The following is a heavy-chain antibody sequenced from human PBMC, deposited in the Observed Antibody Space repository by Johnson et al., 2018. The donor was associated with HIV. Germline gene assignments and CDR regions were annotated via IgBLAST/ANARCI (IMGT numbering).Heavy chain of an antibody. CDR3: SREHRYYYDSSGYYRGDAFDI. J-gene: IGHJ3*02. CDR1: GFTFSSYA. V-gene: IGHV3-30-3*01. Sequence: QVQLVESGGGVVQPGRSLRLSCAASGFTFSSYAMHWVRQAPGKGLAWVAVISYDGSNKYYAASVKGRFPLSRDNSKNTLYLQMNSMRAEDTAVYYCSREHRYYYDSSGYYRGDAFDIWGQGTMVTVSS. D-gene: IGHD3-22*01. CDR2: ISYDGSNK.